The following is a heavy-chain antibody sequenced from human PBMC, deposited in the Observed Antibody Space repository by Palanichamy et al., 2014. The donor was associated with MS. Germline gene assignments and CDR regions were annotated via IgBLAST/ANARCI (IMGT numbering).Heavy chain of an antibody. D-gene: IGHD2/OR15-2a*01. V-gene: IGHV3-48*03. J-gene: IGHJ4*02. Sequence: EVQLVESGGGLVQSGGSLRLSCEASGFSFSSYEMNWVRQAPGKGLEWVSYISSSGSIIYYADSVKGRLTMSRDNAKNSLYLQMNSLRAEDTAVYYCTRDTYYFDYWGQGTLVTVSS. CDR1: GFSFSSYE. CDR2: ISSSGSII. CDR3: TRDTYYFDY.